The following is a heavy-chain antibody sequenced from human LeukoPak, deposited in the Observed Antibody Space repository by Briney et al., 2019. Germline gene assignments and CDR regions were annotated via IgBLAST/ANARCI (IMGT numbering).Heavy chain of an antibody. CDR1: GLTFSTYV. J-gene: IGHJ4*02. V-gene: IGHV3-64D*06. CDR2: ISSNGDNT. Sequence: GGSLRLSCSVSGLTFSTYVMHWVRQAPGKGLEYVSAISSNGDNTYYADSVKGRFTISKDNSKNTLYLQMSSLRADDTAVYYCVRGTGYWGQGTPVTVSS. CDR3: VRGTGY.